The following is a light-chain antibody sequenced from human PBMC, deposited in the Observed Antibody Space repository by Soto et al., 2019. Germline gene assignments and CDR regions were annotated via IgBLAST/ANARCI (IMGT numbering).Light chain of an antibody. J-gene: IGLJ2*01. CDR3: CAYAGSNTWV. CDR1: SSDVGSYNL. Sequence: QSALAQPASVPGSPGQSITISCTGTSSDVGSYNLVSWYQQHPGKAPKLMIYEGNKRPSGVSNRFSASKTGNTAYLTISGLQAEDEADYYCCAYAGSNTWVFGGGTKVTVL. CDR2: EGN. V-gene: IGLV2-23*01.